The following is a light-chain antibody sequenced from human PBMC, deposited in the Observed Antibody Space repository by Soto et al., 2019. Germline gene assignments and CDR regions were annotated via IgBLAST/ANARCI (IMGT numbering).Light chain of an antibody. J-gene: IGKJ1*01. Sequence: DIQMTQSPSTLSASVGDRVTLTCRASQSTSTWLAWYQHKPGKAPNLLIYKASSLESGVPSRFSGSGSGTEVALTFSSLQPDDVATYYCQQYGRYRTFGQGTKVEIK. CDR3: QQYGRYRT. CDR2: KAS. V-gene: IGKV1-5*03. CDR1: QSTSTW.